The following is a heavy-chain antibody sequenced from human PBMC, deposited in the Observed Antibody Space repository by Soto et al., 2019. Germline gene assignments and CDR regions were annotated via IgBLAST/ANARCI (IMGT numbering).Heavy chain of an antibody. CDR1: GFTFRNHG. J-gene: IGHJ5*02. D-gene: IGHD6-13*01. CDR2: IWYDGSHK. Sequence: QVQLVESGGGVVEPGGALRLSCAASGFTFRNHGMHWVRQAPGKGLEWLTVIWYDGSHKYYADSVKGRFTTSRDNSENTLSLERNSLRAEDTAVYECVKSSDRGSRGGGDLWGQGTLVTVSS. CDR3: VKSSDRGSRGGGDL. V-gene: IGHV3-33*06.